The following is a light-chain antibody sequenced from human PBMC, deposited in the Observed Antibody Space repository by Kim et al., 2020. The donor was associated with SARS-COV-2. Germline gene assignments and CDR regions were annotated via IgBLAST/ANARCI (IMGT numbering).Light chain of an antibody. Sequence: DIQMTQSPSTLSASVGDRVTITCRTTQSISSHLNWYQQKPGRATKLLISAASTLQGGVPSRFSGSGSETDFTLTISSLQPEDCATYYCQQSYITPFTFGPGTKVDIK. CDR1: QSISSH. V-gene: IGKV1-39*01. J-gene: IGKJ3*01. CDR2: AAS. CDR3: QQSYITPFT.